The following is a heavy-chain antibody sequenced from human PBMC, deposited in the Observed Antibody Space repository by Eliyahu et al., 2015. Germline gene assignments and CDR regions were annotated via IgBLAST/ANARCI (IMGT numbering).Heavy chain of an antibody. CDR1: GASXNSYY. J-gene: IGHJ4*02. D-gene: IGHD6-19*01. CDR3: ARDSSGWYGAIDY. CDR2: IYYSGST. V-gene: IGHV4-59*12. Sequence: QVQLQESGPGLVKPSETLSLTCTVXGASXNSYYWSWIRQPPGKGLEWIGYIYYSGSTNYNPSLKSRATISVDTSKNQFSLKLSSVTAADTAVYYCARDSSGWYGAIDYWGQGTLVTVSS.